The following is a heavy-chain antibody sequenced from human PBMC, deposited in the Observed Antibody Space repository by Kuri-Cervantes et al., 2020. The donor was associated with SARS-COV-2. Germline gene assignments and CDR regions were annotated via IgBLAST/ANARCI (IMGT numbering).Heavy chain of an antibody. D-gene: IGHD3-10*01. CDR2: IIPIFGIA. V-gene: IGHV1-69*13. CDR1: GGTFSSYA. Sequence: SVKVSCKASGGTFSSYAISWVRQAPGQGLEWMGGIIPIFGIANYAQKFQGRVTITADESTSTAYMELSSLRSEDTAVYYCARLWFRESPDAFDIWGQGTMVTVSS. J-gene: IGHJ3*02. CDR3: ARLWFRESPDAFDI.